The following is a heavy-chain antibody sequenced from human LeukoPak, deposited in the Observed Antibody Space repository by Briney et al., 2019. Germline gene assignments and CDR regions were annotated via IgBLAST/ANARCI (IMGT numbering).Heavy chain of an antibody. V-gene: IGHV3-7*05. J-gene: IGHJ4*02. Sequence: GGSLRLSCAASGFTFSNYWMSWVRQAPGKGLEWVANIKQDGSEKYYVDSVKGRFTISRDNAKNSLYLQMNSLRAEDTAVCYCARDMAVAADDYWGQGTLVTVSS. CDR3: ARDMAVAADDY. D-gene: IGHD6-19*01. CDR2: IKQDGSEK. CDR1: GFTFSNYW.